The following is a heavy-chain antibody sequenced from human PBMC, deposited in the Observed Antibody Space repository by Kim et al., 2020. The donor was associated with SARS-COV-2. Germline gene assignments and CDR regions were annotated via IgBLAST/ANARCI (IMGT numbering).Heavy chain of an antibody. D-gene: IGHD3-16*02. J-gene: IGHJ4*02. CDR3: ARGGLSPTLDY. CDR2: IYYSGST. V-gene: IGHV4-59*01. CDR1: GGSISSYY. Sequence: SETLSLTCTVSGGSISSYYWSWIRQPPGKGLEWIGYIYYSGSTNYNPSLKSRVTISVDTSKNQFSLKLSSVTAADTAVYYCARGGLSPTLDYWGQGTLVTVSS.